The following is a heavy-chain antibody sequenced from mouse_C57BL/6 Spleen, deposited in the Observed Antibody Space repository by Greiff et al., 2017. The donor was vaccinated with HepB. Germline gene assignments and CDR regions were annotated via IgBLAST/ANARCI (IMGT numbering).Heavy chain of an antibody. V-gene: IGHV14-4*01. CDR2: IDPENGDT. CDR3: TTIRSTGTPFDY. CDR1: GFNIKDDY. D-gene: IGHD5-1*01. J-gene: IGHJ2*01. Sequence: EVQLQQSGAELVRPGASVKLSCTASGFNIKDDYMHWVKQRPEQGLEWIGWIDPENGDTEYASKFQGKATITADTSSNTAYLQLSSLTSEDTAVYYCTTIRSTGTPFDYWGQCTTLTVSS.